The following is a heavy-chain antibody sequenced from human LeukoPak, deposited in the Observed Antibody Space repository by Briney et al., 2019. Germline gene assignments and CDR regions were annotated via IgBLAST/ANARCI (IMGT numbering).Heavy chain of an antibody. CDR3: ARDKHGATTFDY. D-gene: IGHD5-12*01. CDR2: VSNSGST. J-gene: IGHJ4*02. Sequence: SSETLSLTCIVAGGSISSSSYYWGWIRQPPGKGLEYIGSVSNSGSTFYNPSLKSRHTISLDTSKNQFSLKLSSVTPADTAVYYCARDKHGATTFDYWGQGTLVTVSS. CDR1: GGSISSSSYY. V-gene: IGHV4-39*07.